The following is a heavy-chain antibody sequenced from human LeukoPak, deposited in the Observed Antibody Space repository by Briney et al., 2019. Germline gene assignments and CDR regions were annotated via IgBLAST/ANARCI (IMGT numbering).Heavy chain of an antibody. Sequence: GASLQISCKGSGYSFTSYWIGWVRQMPGKGLEWMGIIYPGDSDTRYSPSFQGQVTISADKSISTAYLQWSSLTASDTAMYYCARAPRGSYFGLDYWGQGTLVTVSS. CDR3: ARAPRGSYFGLDY. V-gene: IGHV5-51*01. CDR1: GYSFTSYW. D-gene: IGHD1-26*01. J-gene: IGHJ4*02. CDR2: IYPGDSDT.